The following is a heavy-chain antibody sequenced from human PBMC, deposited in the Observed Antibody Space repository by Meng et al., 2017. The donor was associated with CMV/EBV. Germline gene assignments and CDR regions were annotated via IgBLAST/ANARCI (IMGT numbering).Heavy chain of an antibody. D-gene: IGHD3-16*01. V-gene: IGHV1-69*05. J-gene: IGHJ6*02. CDR1: GGTFSSYA. CDR2: IIPIFGTA. Sequence: SVKVSCQASGGTFSSYAISWVRQAPGQGLEWMGGIIPIFGTANYAQKFQGRVTITTDESTSTAYMELSSLRSEDTAGYYCASHITFGYYYYGMDVWGQGTTVTVSS. CDR3: ASHITFGYYYYGMDV.